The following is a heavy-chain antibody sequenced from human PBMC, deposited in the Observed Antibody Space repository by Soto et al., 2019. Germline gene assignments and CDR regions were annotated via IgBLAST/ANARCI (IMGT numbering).Heavy chain of an antibody. J-gene: IGHJ5*02. CDR3: ASNDPGARFDP. CDR2: INPNTGAT. D-gene: IGHD1-1*01. V-gene: IGHV1-2*02. Sequence: QVQLLPSGAAVKKPGASVNVSCKAPRDIFTAYFMLWVRQAPGQGLEWMVWINPNTGATHYGLSFQGRVTMTRDTSISTAYLALSSLRSDATAVYYCASNDPGARFDPWGQGTLVIVSS. CDR1: RDIFTAYF.